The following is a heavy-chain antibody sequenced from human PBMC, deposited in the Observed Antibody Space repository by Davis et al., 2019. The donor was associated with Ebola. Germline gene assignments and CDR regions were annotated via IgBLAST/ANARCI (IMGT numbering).Heavy chain of an antibody. Sequence: ASVKVSCKASGYTFTSYDINWVRQATGQGLEWMGWMNPNSGNTGYAQKFQGRVTITRNTSISTAYMELSNLRSEDTAVYYCARGEPTYDFWSGYPIYYFDYWGQGTLVTVSS. CDR3: ARGEPTYDFWSGYPIYYFDY. D-gene: IGHD3-3*01. J-gene: IGHJ4*02. V-gene: IGHV1-8*03. CDR2: MNPNSGNT. CDR1: GYTFTSYD.